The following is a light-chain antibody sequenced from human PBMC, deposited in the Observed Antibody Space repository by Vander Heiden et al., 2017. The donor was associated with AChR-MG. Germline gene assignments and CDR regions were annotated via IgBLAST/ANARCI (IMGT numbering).Light chain of an antibody. CDR1: QDINKN. J-gene: IGKJ4*01. CDR3: QQYDHLPLT. Sequence: DIQMTQSPSSLSASVGDRITVKCQASQDINKNLNWYQHKPGQAPKLLIYDASNSRSGVPSRFSGSGSGTAFTLTISSLQPEDIGTYVCQQYDHLPLTFGGGTKLEIK. V-gene: IGKV1-33*01. CDR2: DAS.